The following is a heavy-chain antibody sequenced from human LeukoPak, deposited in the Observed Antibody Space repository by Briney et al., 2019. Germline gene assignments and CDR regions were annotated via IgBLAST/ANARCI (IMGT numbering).Heavy chain of an antibody. D-gene: IGHD3-16*01. Sequence: PSETLSLTCTVPGGSISSHYWGWIRQPPGKGLECIGYIYNSGSTNYNPSLKSRVTISLDTSKNQFSLHLTSVTAADTAVYFCARDDYGVFDAFDVWGQGTVVTVSS. CDR2: IYNSGST. CDR1: GGSISSHY. CDR3: ARDDYGVFDAFDV. V-gene: IGHV4-59*08. J-gene: IGHJ3*01.